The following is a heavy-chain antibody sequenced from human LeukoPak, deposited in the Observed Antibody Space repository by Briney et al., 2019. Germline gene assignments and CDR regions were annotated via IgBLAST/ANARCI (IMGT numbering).Heavy chain of an antibody. CDR2: IYYSGST. Sequence: PSQTLSLTCTVSGGSLSSGDYYWSWLRQPPGTGLEWIGYIYYSGSTYYNPSLKSRVTISVDTSKNQFSLKLYSVTAADTAVYYCAKTEDIVLVVAARDAFDIWGQGTMVTVSS. CDR1: GGSLSSGDYY. CDR3: AKTEDIVLVVAARDAFDI. D-gene: IGHD2-15*01. J-gene: IGHJ3*02. V-gene: IGHV4-30-4*01.